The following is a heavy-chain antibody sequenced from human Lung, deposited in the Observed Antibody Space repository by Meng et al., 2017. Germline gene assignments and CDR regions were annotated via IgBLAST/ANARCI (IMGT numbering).Heavy chain of an antibody. CDR3: ARGQKGYFDL. CDR2: IYNSGST. CDR1: GGSISSSNYY. Sequence: PETAPALVKPPQTLSLHCTVLGGSISSSNYYWSWIRQPPGKGLEWSGHIYNSGSTYYNPSLKSRITISVDTSKNQFSLKLSSVTAADTAVYYCARGQKGYFDLWGRGTLVTVSS. J-gene: IGHJ2*01. V-gene: IGHV4-30-4*01.